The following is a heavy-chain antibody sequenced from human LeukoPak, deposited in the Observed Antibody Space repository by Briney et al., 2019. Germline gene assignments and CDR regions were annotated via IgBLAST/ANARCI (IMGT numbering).Heavy chain of an antibody. D-gene: IGHD3-10*01. V-gene: IGHV1-46*01. Sequence: ASVKVSCKASGYTFTGYYMHWVRQAPGQGLEWMGIINPSGGSTSYAQKFQGRVTMTRDMSTSTVYMELSSLRSEDTAVYYCARDRWRVRGVIPNWFDPWGQGTLVTVSS. CDR1: GYTFTGYY. CDR3: ARDRWRVRGVIPNWFDP. CDR2: INPSGGST. J-gene: IGHJ5*02.